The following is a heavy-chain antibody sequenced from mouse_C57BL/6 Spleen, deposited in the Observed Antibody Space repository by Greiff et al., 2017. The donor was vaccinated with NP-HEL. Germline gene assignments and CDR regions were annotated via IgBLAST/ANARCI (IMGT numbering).Heavy chain of an antibody. Sequence: DVHLVESEGGLVQPGSSMKLSCTASGFTFSDYYMAWVRQVPEKGLEWVANINYDGSSTYYLDSLKSRFIISRDNAKNILYLQMSSLKSEDTATYYCAREYYGSSYAMDYWGQGTSVTVSS. CDR1: GFTFSDYY. CDR3: AREYYGSSYAMDY. V-gene: IGHV5-16*01. D-gene: IGHD1-1*01. CDR2: INYDGSST. J-gene: IGHJ4*01.